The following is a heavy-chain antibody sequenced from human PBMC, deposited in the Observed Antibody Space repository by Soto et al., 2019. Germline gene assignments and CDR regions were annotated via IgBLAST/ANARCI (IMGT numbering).Heavy chain of an antibody. D-gene: IGHD3-3*01. CDR1: GGSVSSGSYY. CDR3: ARGITIFGVVILAYNWFDP. V-gene: IGHV4-61*01. J-gene: IGHJ5*02. Sequence: PSETLSLTCTVSGGSVSSGSYYWSWIRQPPGKGLEWIGYIYYSGSTNYNPSLKSRVTISVDTSKNQFSLKLSSVTAADTAVYYCARGITIFGVVILAYNWFDPWGQGTLVTVSS. CDR2: IYYSGST.